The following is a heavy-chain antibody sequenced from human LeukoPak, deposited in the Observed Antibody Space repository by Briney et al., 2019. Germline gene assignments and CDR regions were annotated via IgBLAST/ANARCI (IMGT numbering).Heavy chain of an antibody. V-gene: IGHV5-51*01. CDR2: IYPGDSDT. CDR3: ARHPTVGTAMLDY. CDR1: GYSFTSYW. J-gene: IGHJ4*02. D-gene: IGHD5-18*01. Sequence: GESLQISCKGSGYSFTSYWIGWVRQMPGKGLEWMGIIYPGDSDTRYSLSFQGQVTISADKSISTAYLQWSSLKASDTAMYYCARHPTVGTAMLDYWGQGTLVTVSS.